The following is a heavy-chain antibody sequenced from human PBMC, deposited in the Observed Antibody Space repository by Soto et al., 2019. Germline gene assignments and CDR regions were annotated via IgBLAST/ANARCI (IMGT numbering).Heavy chain of an antibody. V-gene: IGHV3-23*01. J-gene: IGHJ4*02. CDR2: ISTAVGAT. CDR1: GFTFINHA. CDR3: AKDRTAAARNFDY. D-gene: IGHD6-13*01. Sequence: GGSLRLSCAVSGFTFINHAMSWGRQAPGKGLEWVSAISTAVGATYYADSVKGRFTISRDDSNNTLYLQMDSLRAEDTAVYYCAKDRTAAARNFDYWGQGTLVTVSS.